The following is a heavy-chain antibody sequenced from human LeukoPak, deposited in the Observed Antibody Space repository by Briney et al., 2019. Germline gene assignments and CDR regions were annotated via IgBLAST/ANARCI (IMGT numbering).Heavy chain of an antibody. Sequence: ASVKVSCKASGFTFTSSAMQWVRQARGQRLEWIGWIVVGSGNTNYAQKFQERVTITRDMSTSTAYMELSSLRSEDTAVYYCAADPGPQSGGYYTGAFDIWGQGTMVTVSS. CDR1: GFTFTSSA. V-gene: IGHV1-58*02. J-gene: IGHJ3*02. CDR3: AADPGPQSGGYYTGAFDI. D-gene: IGHD1-26*01. CDR2: IVVGSGNT.